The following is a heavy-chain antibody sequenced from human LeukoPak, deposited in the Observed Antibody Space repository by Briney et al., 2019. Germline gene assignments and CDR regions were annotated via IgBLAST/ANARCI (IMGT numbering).Heavy chain of an antibody. D-gene: IGHD4-11*01. CDR3: ARLDDYSNYLDY. CDR2: IYYSGST. Sequence: SETLSLTCTVSSGSISSSSYYWGWIRQPPGKGLEWIGYIYYSGSTNYNPSLKSRVTISVDTSKNQFSLKLSSVTAADTAVYYCARLDDYSNYLDYWGQGTLVTVSS. J-gene: IGHJ4*02. V-gene: IGHV4-61*05. CDR1: SGSISSSSYY.